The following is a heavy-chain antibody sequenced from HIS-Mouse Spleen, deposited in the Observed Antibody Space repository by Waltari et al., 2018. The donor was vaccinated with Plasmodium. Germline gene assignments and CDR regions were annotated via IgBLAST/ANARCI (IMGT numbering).Heavy chain of an antibody. Sequence: EVQLLESGGGLVQPGGSLRLSCAASGFTFSSYAMSWVRRAPGKVCVWVSGIGGRVGSTAYPDSVKGRFTISRDNSKNTLYLQMNSLRAEDTAVYYCAKSSKGTGDLWDYWGQGTLVTVSS. V-gene: IGHV3-23*01. J-gene: IGHJ4*02. CDR3: AKSSKGTGDLWDY. CDR2: IGGRVGST. D-gene: IGHD7-27*01. CDR1: GFTFSSYA.